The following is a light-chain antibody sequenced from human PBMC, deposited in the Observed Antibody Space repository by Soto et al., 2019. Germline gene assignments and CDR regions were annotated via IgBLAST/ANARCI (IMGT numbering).Light chain of an antibody. CDR3: SSWTSSTTQV. CDR2: EVN. J-gene: IGLJ3*02. V-gene: IGLV2-14*01. CDR1: SRDVGAYKF. Sequence: QSALTQPASVSGSPGQSITISCTGTSRDVGAYKFVSWYQQHPGKAPKLMIYEVNNRPSGVSNRFSGSKSGNTASLTISGLQAEDEADYYCSSWTSSTTQVLGGGTKLTVL.